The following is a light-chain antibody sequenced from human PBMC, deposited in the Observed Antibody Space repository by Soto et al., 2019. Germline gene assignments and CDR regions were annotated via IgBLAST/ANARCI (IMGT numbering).Light chain of an antibody. CDR3: QQYGSPPPI. CDR2: GAS. J-gene: IGKJ4*01. V-gene: IGKV3-20*01. Sequence: EIVLTQSPGTLSLSPGERATLSCRASQSVSSSYLAWYQQKPGQAPRLLIYGASNRATGIPDRFSGSGSGTDFTFTISRLEPEDFAVYYCQQYGSPPPIFGGGTKVDIK. CDR1: QSVSSSY.